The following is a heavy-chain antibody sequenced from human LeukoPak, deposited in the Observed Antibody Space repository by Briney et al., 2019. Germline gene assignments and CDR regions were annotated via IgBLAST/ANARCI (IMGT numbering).Heavy chain of an antibody. J-gene: IGHJ4*02. CDR1: GFTFSSYA. CDR3: ARDPRGSPYYFDY. V-gene: IGHV3-30-3*01. CDR2: ISYDGTNK. D-gene: IGHD1-26*01. Sequence: GRSLRLSCAASGFTFSSYAMHWVRQAPGKGLEWVAVISYDGTNKNYADSVKGRFTISRDNSKNTVYLQMNSLRVEDAAVYYCARDPRGSPYYFDYWGQGTLVTVSS.